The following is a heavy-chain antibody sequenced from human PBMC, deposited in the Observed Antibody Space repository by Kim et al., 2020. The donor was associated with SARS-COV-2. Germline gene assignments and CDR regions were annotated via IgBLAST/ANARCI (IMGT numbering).Heavy chain of an antibody. Sequence: KGRFTTSRDNAKNSLYLQMNSLRAEDTAVYYCAREGGHCSSTSCSYYFDYWGQGTLVTVSS. V-gene: IGHV3-11*06. J-gene: IGHJ4*02. D-gene: IGHD2-2*01. CDR3: AREGGHCSSTSCSYYFDY.